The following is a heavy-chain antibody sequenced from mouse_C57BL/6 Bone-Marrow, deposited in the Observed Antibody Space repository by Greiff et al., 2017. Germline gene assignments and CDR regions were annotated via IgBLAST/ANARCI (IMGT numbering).Heavy chain of an antibody. CDR1: GYTFTSYG. Sequence: VQLQQSGAELARPGASVTLSCKASGYTFTSYGISWVKQRTGQGLEWIGEIYPRSGNTYYNEKFKGQATLTADKSSSTAYMELRSLTSEDSAVYFCARDDGYPLYYYAMDYWGQGTSVTVSS. J-gene: IGHJ4*01. CDR2: IYPRSGNT. V-gene: IGHV1-81*01. D-gene: IGHD2-3*01. CDR3: ARDDGYPLYYYAMDY.